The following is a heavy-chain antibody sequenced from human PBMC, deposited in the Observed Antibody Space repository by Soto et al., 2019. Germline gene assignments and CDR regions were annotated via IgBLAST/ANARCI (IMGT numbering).Heavy chain of an antibody. CDR3: ASPPVADVAFDI. V-gene: IGHV1-69*02. Sequence: QVQLVQSGAEVKKPGSSVKVSCKASGGTFSSYTISWVRQAPGQGLEWMGRIIPILGIAKYAQKFQGRVTIPADKSTRTAYMELSSLRSEDTAVYSCASPPVADVAFDIWGQGTMVPVSS. CDR1: GGTFSSYT. J-gene: IGHJ3*02. D-gene: IGHD6-19*01. CDR2: IIPILGIA.